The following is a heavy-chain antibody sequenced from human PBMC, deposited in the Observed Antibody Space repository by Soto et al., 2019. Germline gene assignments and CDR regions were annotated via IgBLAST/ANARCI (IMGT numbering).Heavy chain of an antibody. CDR1: PGSISSSY. D-gene: IGHD1-26*01. CDR3: AREAQDYYFDH. CDR2: VAYSGTT. J-gene: IGHJ5*02. V-gene: IGHV4-59*01. Sequence: QVQLQESGPGLVKPSETLTLTCTVSPGSISSSYWSWIRQPPGRGLEWIGHVAYSGTTTYNPSLKSRGSISVSTSKRQFSLRLTSVTAADTAVYYCAREAQDYYFDHWGQGILVTVSS.